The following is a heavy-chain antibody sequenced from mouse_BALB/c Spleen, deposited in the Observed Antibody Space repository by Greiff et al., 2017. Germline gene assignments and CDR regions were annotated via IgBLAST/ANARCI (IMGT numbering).Heavy chain of an antibody. CDR3: ARGWYGGY. CDR2: IDPANGNT. D-gene: IGHD1-1*02. J-gene: IGHJ2*01. V-gene: IGHV14-3*02. CDR1: GFNIKDTY. Sequence: VQLKQSGAELVKPGASVKLSCTASGFNIKDTYMHWVKQRPEQGLEWIGRIDPANGNTKYDPKFQGKATITADTSSNTAYLQLSSLTSEDTADYYCARGWYGGYWGQGTTLTVSS.